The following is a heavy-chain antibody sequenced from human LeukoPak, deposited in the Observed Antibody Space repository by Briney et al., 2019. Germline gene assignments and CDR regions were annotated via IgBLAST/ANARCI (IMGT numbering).Heavy chain of an antibody. CDR2: ISAYNGNT. CDR3: ARDRGSGYDSYYYYGMDV. Sequence: ASVKVSCKASGYTFTSYGISWVRQAPGQGLEWMGWISAYNGNTNYAQKLQGRVTVTTDTSTSTAYMELRSLRSDDTAVYYCARDRGSGYDSYYYYGMDVWGQGTTVTVSS. D-gene: IGHD5-12*01. CDR1: GYTFTSYG. V-gene: IGHV1-18*01. J-gene: IGHJ6*02.